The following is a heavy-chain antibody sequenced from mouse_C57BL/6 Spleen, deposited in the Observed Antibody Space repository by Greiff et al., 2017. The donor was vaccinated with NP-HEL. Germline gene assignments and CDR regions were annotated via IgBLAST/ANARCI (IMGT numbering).Heavy chain of an antibody. CDR2: INPSSGYT. Sequence: QVQLKQSGAELARPGASVKMSCKASGYTFTSYTMHWVKQRPGQGLEWIGYINPSSGYTKYNQKFKDKATLTAAKSSSTAYMQLSSLTSEDSAVYYCARDYYGSSSPYFDYWGQGTTLTVSS. D-gene: IGHD1-1*01. CDR1: GYTFTSYT. V-gene: IGHV1-4*01. J-gene: IGHJ2*01. CDR3: ARDYYGSSSPYFDY.